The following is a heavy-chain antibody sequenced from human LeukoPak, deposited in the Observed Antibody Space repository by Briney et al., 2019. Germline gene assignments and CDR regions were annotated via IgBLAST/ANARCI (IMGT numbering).Heavy chain of an antibody. CDR1: GGSISSYY. Sequence: SETLSLTCTVSGGSISSYYWSWIRQPPGKGLEWIGYIHYSGSTNYNPSLNSRGSMSVDTSKNQFSLKLTSVTAEDTAVYYCARRGSSSPTGYSYYYMDVWGIGTTVTVSS. CDR3: ARRGSSSPTGYSYYYMDV. V-gene: IGHV4-59*08. J-gene: IGHJ6*03. D-gene: IGHD6-6*01. CDR2: IHYSGST.